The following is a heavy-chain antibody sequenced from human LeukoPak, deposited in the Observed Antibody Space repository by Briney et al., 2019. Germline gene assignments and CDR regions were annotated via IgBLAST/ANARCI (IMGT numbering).Heavy chain of an antibody. V-gene: IGHV3-15*01. D-gene: IGHD2-15*01. J-gene: IGHJ4*02. CDR3: TTWSAASRAH. CDR2: IKSEADGGTI. CDR1: GFTFSKAW. Sequence: GGSLRLSCAASGFTFSKAWMSWVRQAPGKGLEWVGRIKSEADGGTIDYAAPVKGRFAISRDDSKNTVFLQMNGLKVEDSGVYYCTTWSAASRAHWGQGTLVTVSS.